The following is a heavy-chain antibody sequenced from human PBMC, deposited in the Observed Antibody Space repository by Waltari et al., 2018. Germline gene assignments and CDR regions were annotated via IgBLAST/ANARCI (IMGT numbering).Heavy chain of an antibody. J-gene: IGHJ6*02. CDR1: GGTFSSYA. Sequence: QVQLVQSGAEVKKPGSSVKVSCKASGGTFSSYAISWVRQAPGQGLEWMGRIIPIFGTANYAQKFQGRVTITADKSTSTAYMELSSLRSEDTAVYYCASAGGNSEGYYYYGMDVWGQGTTVTVSS. V-gene: IGHV1-69*08. CDR2: IIPIFGTA. D-gene: IGHD2-21*02. CDR3: ASAGGNSEGYYYYGMDV.